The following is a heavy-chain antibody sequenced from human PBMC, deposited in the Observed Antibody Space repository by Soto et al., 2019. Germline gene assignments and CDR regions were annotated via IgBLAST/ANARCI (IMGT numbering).Heavy chain of an antibody. D-gene: IGHD3-10*01. J-gene: IGHJ6*02. V-gene: IGHV3-48*03. CDR1: GFTFSSYE. CDR3: AKDLRGSGSYSSLYYYYYYGMDV. CDR2: ISSSGSTI. Sequence: GGSLRLSCAASGFTFSSYEMNWVRQAPGKGLEWVSYISSSGSTIYYADSVKGRFTISRDNAKNSLYLQMNSLRAEDTAVYYCAKDLRGSGSYSSLYYYYYYGMDVWGQGTTVTVSS.